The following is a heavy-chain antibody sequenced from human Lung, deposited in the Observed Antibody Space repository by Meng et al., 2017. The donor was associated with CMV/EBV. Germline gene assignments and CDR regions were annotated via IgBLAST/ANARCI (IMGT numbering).Heavy chain of an antibody. D-gene: IGHD1-26*01. CDR2: INPNRGDP. CDR3: ARSRVGGRGGVFDY. Sequence: SVKVSCXALGYPFSGYYIHWVRQAPGQGLEWMGWINPNRGDPYLTQKFQDSVTVTRDTSIRTVYMELRRLRSDDTAMYYCARSRVGGRGGVFDYWGQGTMVTVSS. J-gene: IGHJ4*02. CDR1: GYPFSGYY. V-gene: IGHV1-2*02.